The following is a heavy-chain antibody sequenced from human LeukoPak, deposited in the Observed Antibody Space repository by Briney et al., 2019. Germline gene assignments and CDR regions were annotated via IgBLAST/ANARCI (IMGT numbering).Heavy chain of an antibody. Sequence: PGGSLRLSCTAPGFTFGDYAMSWVRQAPGKGLGWVDFIRSEAYGGTKESAASVKGRFTISRDDSKSIAYLQMNSLRAEDTAVYYCARVCLRVREPAPFFDDWGQGTLVTVSS. CDR3: ARVCLRVREPAPFFDD. CDR1: GFTFGDYA. J-gene: IGHJ4*01. D-gene: IGHD3-10*01. CDR2: IRSEAYGGTK. V-gene: IGHV3-49*04.